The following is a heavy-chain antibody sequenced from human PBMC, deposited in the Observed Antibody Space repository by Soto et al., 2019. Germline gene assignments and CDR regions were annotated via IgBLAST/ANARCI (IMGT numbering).Heavy chain of an antibody. Sequence: QVQLVQSGAEANKPGASVKVSCKASGYTFTNYCFSWVRQAPGQGLEWMVWISTNTGHTDYARNLGGRVTMTTDASNTTAYMALRSLTSDVTGIYFWAREEYRQVDRWGQGSLVSFSS. CDR2: ISTNTGHT. CDR1: GYTFTNYC. J-gene: IGHJ5*02. V-gene: IGHV1-18*04. CDR3: AREEYRQVDR. D-gene: IGHD3-16*02.